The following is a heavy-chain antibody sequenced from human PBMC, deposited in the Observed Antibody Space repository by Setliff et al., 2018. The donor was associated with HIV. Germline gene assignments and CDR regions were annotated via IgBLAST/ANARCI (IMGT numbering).Heavy chain of an antibody. V-gene: IGHV4-39*01. J-gene: IGHJ4*02. D-gene: IGHD6-19*01. Sequence: PSETLSLTCTVSGGSISSSSYYWGWIRQPPGKGLEWIGSIYYSGSTYYNPSLKSRVTISVDPSKNQFSLKLSSVTAADTAVYYCARGYSSGWTGYFDYWGQGTLVTVS. CDR2: IYYSGST. CDR1: GGSISSSSYY. CDR3: ARGYSSGWTGYFDY.